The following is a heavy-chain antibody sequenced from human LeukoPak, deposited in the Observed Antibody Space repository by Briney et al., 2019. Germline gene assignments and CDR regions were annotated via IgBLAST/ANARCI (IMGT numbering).Heavy chain of an antibody. CDR2: IYTSGST. V-gene: IGHV4-4*09. Sequence: SETLSLTCTVSGGSISSYYWSWIRQPPGKGLEWIGYIYTSGSTNYNPSLKSRVTISVDTSKNQFSLKLSSVTAADTAVYYCARGSLRLSWDYWGQGTLVTVSS. CDR1: GGSISSYY. D-gene: IGHD3-16*01. J-gene: IGHJ4*02. CDR3: ARGSLRLSWDY.